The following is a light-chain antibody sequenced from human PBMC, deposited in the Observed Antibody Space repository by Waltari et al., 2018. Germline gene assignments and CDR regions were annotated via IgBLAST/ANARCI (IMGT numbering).Light chain of an antibody. CDR2: DVS. CDR3: YSYAGSYTVI. V-gene: IGLV2-11*01. J-gene: IGLJ2*01. Sequence: QSALTQPRSVSGSPGQSVTISCTGTSSDVGGYDYVSWYQHLPGKAPKLMIYDVSKRPSGVPDRFSGSKSGNTASLTISGLQAEDEAHYYCYSYAGSYTVIFGGGTKLTVL. CDR1: SSDVGGYDY.